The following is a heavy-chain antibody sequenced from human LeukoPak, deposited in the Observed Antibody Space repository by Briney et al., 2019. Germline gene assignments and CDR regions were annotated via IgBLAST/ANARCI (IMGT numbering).Heavy chain of an antibody. J-gene: IGHJ4*02. D-gene: IGHD2-2*01. Sequence: GGSLRLSCAASGFTFYSYSMSWVRQTPGKGLEWVSFISGSGDSTYYVDSVKGRFTISRDNSKNTLYLQMNSLRAEDTAVYYCAKDRYCSSTRCYGDFDYWGQGTQVTVSS. CDR1: GFTFYSYS. V-gene: IGHV3-23*01. CDR2: ISGSGDST. CDR3: AKDRYCSSTRCYGDFDY.